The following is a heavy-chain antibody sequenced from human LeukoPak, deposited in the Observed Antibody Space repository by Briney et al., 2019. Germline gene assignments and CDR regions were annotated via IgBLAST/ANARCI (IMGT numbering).Heavy chain of an antibody. CDR1: GFTFSNAW. CDR2: IKSKTDGGTT. D-gene: IGHD1-1*01. CDR3: AKATGTLGN. J-gene: IGHJ4*02. Sequence: GGSLRLSCAASGFTFSNAWMSWVRQAPGKGLEWVGRIKSKTDGGTTDYAAPVKGRFTISRDDSKNTLYLQMNSLTAEDTAIYYCAKATGTLGNWAQGTLVIVSS. V-gene: IGHV3-15*01.